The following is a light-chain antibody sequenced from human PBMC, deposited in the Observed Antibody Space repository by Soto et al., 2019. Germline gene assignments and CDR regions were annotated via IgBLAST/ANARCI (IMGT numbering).Light chain of an antibody. CDR1: QSISSY. Sequence: IQMTQSPSSLSASVGDRVTITCRASQSISSYLNWYQQKPGKAPKLLIYAATSLQSGVPSSFSGSGSGTDFTLIISSLQPEDWAAYYCQQSYSTPHYTFGQGTKLEIK. J-gene: IGKJ2*01. CDR2: AAT. CDR3: QQSYSTPHYT. V-gene: IGKV1-39*01.